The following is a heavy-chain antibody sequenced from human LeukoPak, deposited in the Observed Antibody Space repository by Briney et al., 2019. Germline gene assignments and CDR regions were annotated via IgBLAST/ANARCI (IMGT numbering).Heavy chain of an antibody. V-gene: IGHV1-69*06. Sequence: SVKVSCKASGGTLSSYAISWVRQAPGQGLEWMGGIIPIFGTANYAQKFQGRVTITADKSTSTAYMELSSLRSEDTAVYYCARGHATGGWFDPWGQGTLVTVSS. CDR1: GGTLSSYA. J-gene: IGHJ5*02. CDR3: ARGHATGGWFDP. CDR2: IIPIFGTA. D-gene: IGHD2-15*01.